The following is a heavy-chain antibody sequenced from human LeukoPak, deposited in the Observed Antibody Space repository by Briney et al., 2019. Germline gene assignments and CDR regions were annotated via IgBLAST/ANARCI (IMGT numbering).Heavy chain of an antibody. CDR3: ARTNLVDTAMAPFDY. V-gene: IGHV3-21*01. J-gene: IGHJ4*02. CDR1: GFTFSSYS. Sequence: PGGSLRLSCAASGFTFSSYSMSWVRQAPGKGLEWVSSISSSSSYIYYADSVKGRFTISRDNAKNSLYLQMNSLRAEDTAVYYCARTNLVDTAMAPFDYWGQGTLVTVSS. D-gene: IGHD5-18*01. CDR2: ISSSSSYI.